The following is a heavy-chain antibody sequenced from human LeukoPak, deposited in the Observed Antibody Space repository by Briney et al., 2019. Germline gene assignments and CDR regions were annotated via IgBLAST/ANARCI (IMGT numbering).Heavy chain of an antibody. J-gene: IGHJ4*02. Sequence: SETLSLTCTVSGGSISSYYWSWIRQSPGKGLEWIGYIYYSGSTSYNPSLKSRVTISVDTSKNQFSLKLSSVTAADTAAYYCARSGSTAFDYWGQGTLVTVSS. V-gene: IGHV4-59*01. CDR2: IYYSGST. D-gene: IGHD1-26*01. CDR1: GGSISSYY. CDR3: ARSGSTAFDY.